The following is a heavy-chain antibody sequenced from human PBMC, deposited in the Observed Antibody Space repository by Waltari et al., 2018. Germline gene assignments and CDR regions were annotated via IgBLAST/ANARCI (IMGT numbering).Heavy chain of an antibody. Sequence: QVQLVESGGGVVQPGRSLRLSGAASGFICSNAALPWVRQAPGKGLEWVAVISLDGFNKHYADSVKGRFTISRDNSKNTLFLQTNSLRDEDTATYYCAKDAAAAPAYYYYMDVWGKGTTVTISS. V-gene: IGHV3-30*18. CDR1: GFICSNAA. CDR2: ISLDGFNK. CDR3: AKDAAAAPAYYYYMDV. J-gene: IGHJ6*03. D-gene: IGHD6-13*01.